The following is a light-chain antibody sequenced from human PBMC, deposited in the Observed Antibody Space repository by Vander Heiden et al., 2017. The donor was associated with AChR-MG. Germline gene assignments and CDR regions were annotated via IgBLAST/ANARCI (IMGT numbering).Light chain of an antibody. J-gene: IGLJ1*01. Sequence: QSALTQPASESGSPGQSLTISCTGTSSDVGSYNLVSWYQQHPGKAPKLMIYEVSKRPSGVSNRFSGSKSGNTASLTISGLQAEDEADYYCCSYAGSSTSGNVFGTGTKVTVL. CDR1: SSDVGSYNL. V-gene: IGLV2-23*02. CDR3: CSYAGSSTSGNV. CDR2: EVS.